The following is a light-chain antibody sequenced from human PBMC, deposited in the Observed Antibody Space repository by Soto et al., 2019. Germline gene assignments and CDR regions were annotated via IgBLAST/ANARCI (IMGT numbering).Light chain of an antibody. J-gene: IGKJ1*01. CDR2: DAS. CDR1: QSMNDW. CDR3: LRYNAFAQT. Sequence: DIQMTQSPSTLSASIGDRVTITCRASQSMNDWLAWYQQKPVKAPKVLIYDASSLQSGVPSRFSGSRSGTECTLTIGSLQPDDVATYYCLRYNAFAQTFGQGTKVEL. V-gene: IGKV1-5*01.